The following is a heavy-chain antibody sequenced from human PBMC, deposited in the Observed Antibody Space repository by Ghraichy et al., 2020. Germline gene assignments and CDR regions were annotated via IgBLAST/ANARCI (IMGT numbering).Heavy chain of an antibody. CDR1: GYTLTELS. Sequence: ASVKVSCKVSGYTLTELSMHWVRQAPGKGLEWMGGFDPEDGETIYAQKFQGRVTMTEDTSTDTAYMELSSLRSEDTAVYYCATDGVAYYGLDYWGQGTLVTVSS. D-gene: IGHD1-26*01. CDR2: FDPEDGET. CDR3: ATDGVAYYGLDY. J-gene: IGHJ4*02. V-gene: IGHV1-24*01.